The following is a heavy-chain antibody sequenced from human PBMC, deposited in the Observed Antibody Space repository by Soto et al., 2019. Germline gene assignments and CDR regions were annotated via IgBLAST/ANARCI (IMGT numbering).Heavy chain of an antibody. CDR3: AKDRAQLAGAAIAGGGGAFDA. CDR2: ISYDGRNK. Sequence: QIQLVQSGGGGVQPGRSLRLSCAASGFTLSSYGMHWVRQAPGKGLAWVAAISYDGRNKWYLDSLEGRFTVSRDNSEGTVWLQVDSLRPGDTAMSLCAKDRAQLAGAAIAGGGGAFDAGGQGTMVTVSS. D-gene: IGHD6-19*01. J-gene: IGHJ3*01. CDR1: GFTLSSYG. V-gene: IGHV3-30*05.